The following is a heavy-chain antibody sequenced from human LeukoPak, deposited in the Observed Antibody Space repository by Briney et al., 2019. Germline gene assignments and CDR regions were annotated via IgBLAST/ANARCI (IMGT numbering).Heavy chain of an antibody. CDR1: GYTFTSFG. D-gene: IGHD1-26*01. Sequence: ASVKVSCKASGYTFTSFGINWVRQAPGRGLGWMGRVIPILAIADYAQRFQGRVAITADKSTSTAYMDLSSLRSEDTAVYYCAKDSGSYYENYYYGMDVWGQGTTVTVSS. V-gene: IGHV1-69*04. J-gene: IGHJ6*02. CDR3: AKDSGSYYENYYYGMDV. CDR2: VIPILAIA.